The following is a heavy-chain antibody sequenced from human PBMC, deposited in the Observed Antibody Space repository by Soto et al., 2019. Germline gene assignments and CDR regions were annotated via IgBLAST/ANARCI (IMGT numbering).Heavy chain of an antibody. V-gene: IGHV3-30-3*01. Sequence: GGSLRLSCAASRFIFLNYAMHWVRQAPGKWLEWVALISYDGTNKYYADSVKGRFTISRDNSKNTLYLQMNSLRPEDTAQYYCARDPRQWLSTGTLDYWGQGTLVTVSS. CDR2: ISYDGTNK. J-gene: IGHJ4*02. CDR1: RFIFLNYA. CDR3: ARDPRQWLSTGTLDY. D-gene: IGHD6-19*01.